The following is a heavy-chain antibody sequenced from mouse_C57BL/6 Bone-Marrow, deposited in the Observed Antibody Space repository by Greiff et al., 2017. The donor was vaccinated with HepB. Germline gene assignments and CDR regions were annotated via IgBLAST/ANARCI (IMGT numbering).Heavy chain of an antibody. Sequence: VQLQQPGAELVKPGASVKLSCKASGYTFTSYWMHWVKQRPGQGLEWIGMIHPNSGSTNYNEKFKSKATLAVDKSSSTAYMQLSSLTSEDSAVYYCARWRDYDIFAYWGQGTLVTVSA. CDR2: IHPNSGST. CDR3: ARWRDYDIFAY. J-gene: IGHJ3*01. V-gene: IGHV1-64*01. CDR1: GYTFTSYW. D-gene: IGHD2-4*01.